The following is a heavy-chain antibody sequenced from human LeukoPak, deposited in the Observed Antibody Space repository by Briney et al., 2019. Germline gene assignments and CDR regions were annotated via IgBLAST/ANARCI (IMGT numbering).Heavy chain of an antibody. CDR1: GYTFTSYD. V-gene: IGHV1-8*01. D-gene: IGHD6-13*01. J-gene: IGHJ4*02. Sequence: ASVKVSCKASGYTFTSYDINWVRQATGQGLEWMGWMNPNSGNTGYAQKFQGRVTMTRNTSISTAYMELSSLRSEDTAVYYCARVLRYSSSWYFGYWGQGTLVTVSS. CDR3: ARVLRYSSSWYFGY. CDR2: MNPNSGNT.